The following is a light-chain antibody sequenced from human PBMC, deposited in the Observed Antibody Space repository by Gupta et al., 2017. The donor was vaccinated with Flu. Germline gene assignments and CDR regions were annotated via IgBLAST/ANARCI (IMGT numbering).Light chain of an antibody. CDR1: SIGSKS. J-gene: IGLJ3*02. CDR2: DDS. CDR3: QVWDSSSDHPSWV. Sequence: SYVLTQTPSVSVAPGKTAKITCGGNSIGSKSVHWFHQKPGQAPVLVFYDDSGRPSGIPERFSGSNSGNTATLTISRVEAGDEADYYCQVWDSSSDHPSWVFGGGTKLTVL. V-gene: IGLV3-21*03.